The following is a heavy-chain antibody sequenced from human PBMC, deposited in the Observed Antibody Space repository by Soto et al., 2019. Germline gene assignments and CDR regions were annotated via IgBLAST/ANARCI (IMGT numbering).Heavy chain of an antibody. CDR2: INHSGST. V-gene: IGHV4-34*01. CDR3: ARGDSSGYYYFDY. J-gene: IGHJ4*02. CDR1: GGSFSGYY. Sequence: NPSETLSLTCAVYGGSFSGYYWSWIRQPPGKGLEWIGEINHSGSTNYNPSLKSRVTISVDTSKNQFSLKLSSVTAADTAVYYCARGDSSGYYYFDYWGQGTLVTVSS. D-gene: IGHD3-22*01.